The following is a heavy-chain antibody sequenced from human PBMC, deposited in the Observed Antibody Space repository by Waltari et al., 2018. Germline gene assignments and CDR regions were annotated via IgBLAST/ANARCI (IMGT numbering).Heavy chain of an antibody. Sequence: QVQLVQSGAEVKKPGASVKVSCKASGYTFTSYCISWVRQAPGQGLEWMGWISAYNGNTNYAQKLQGRVTMTTDTSTSTAYMELRSLRSDDTAVYYCAREAGSWYYYYYGMDVWGQGTTVTVSS. CDR2: ISAYNGNT. D-gene: IGHD6-13*01. J-gene: IGHJ6*02. CDR1: GYTFTSYC. CDR3: AREAGSWYYYYYGMDV. V-gene: IGHV1-18*04.